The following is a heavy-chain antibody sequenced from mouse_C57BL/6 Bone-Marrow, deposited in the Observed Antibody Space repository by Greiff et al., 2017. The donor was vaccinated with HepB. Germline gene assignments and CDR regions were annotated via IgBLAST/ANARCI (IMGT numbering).Heavy chain of an antibody. CDR2: ISSGGSYT. Sequence: EVMLVESGGDLVKPGGSLKLSCAASGFTFSSYGMSWVRQTPDKRLEWVATISSGGSYTYYPDSVKGRFTIARDHAKNTLYLQMRRPKSEDTAMYYCARPRIYYDYLDYWGQGTSVTVSS. J-gene: IGHJ4*01. CDR1: GFTFSSYG. D-gene: IGHD2-4*01. V-gene: IGHV5-6*01. CDR3: ARPRIYYDYLDY.